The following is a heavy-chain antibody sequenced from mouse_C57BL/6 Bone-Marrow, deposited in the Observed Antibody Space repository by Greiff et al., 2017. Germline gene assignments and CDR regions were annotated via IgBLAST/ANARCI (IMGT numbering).Heavy chain of an antibody. V-gene: IGHV1-54*01. Sequence: QVQLQQSGAELVRPGTSVKVSCKASGYAFTNYLIEWVKQRPGQGLEWIGVINPGSGGTNYNEKFKGKATLTADKSSSTAYMQLSSLTSEDSAVYVCGMTTVVARYAMDYWGQGTSVTVSS. J-gene: IGHJ4*01. CDR2: INPGSGGT. CDR1: GYAFTNYL. CDR3: GMTTVVARYAMDY. D-gene: IGHD1-1*01.